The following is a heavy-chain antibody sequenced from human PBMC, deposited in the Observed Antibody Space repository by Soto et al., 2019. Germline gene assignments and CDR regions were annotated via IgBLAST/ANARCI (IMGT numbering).Heavy chain of an antibody. CDR2: INHSGST. J-gene: IGHJ6*03. Sequence: TSEILSLTCAVYGGSFSGYYWSWIRQPPGKGLEWIGEINHSGSTNYNPSLKSRATISVDTSKNQFSLKLTSVTAADTAAYYCAKTYYDFWRGGFYYYMDVWGKGTTVTVSS. CDR3: AKTYYDFWRGGFYYYMDV. CDR1: GGSFSGYY. V-gene: IGHV4-34*01. D-gene: IGHD3-3*01.